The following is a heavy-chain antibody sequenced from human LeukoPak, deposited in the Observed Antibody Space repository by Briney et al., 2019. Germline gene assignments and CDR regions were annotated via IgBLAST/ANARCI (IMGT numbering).Heavy chain of an antibody. CDR2: IFHGGNT. CDR3: ARDSGWSGVHYYYGMDV. V-gene: IGHV4-39*07. CDR1: GDSITSSAFY. Sequence: PSETLSLTCTVSGDSITSSAFYWGWIRQAPGKGLEWIGNIFHGGNTHYNPSLKSRVSISVDRSKNQVSLNLSSVTAADTAVYYCARDSGWSGVHYYYGMDVWGQGTTVTVSS. J-gene: IGHJ6*02. D-gene: IGHD3-3*01.